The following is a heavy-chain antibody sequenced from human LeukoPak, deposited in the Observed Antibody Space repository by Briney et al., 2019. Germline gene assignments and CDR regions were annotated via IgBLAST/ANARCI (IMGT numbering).Heavy chain of an antibody. V-gene: IGHV1-2*02. CDR1: GYTFTGYY. D-gene: IGHD3-22*01. CDR3: ASGDRYDGSGSYYSDY. CDR2: INPNSGGT. J-gene: IGHJ4*02. Sequence: ASVKVSCKASGYTFTGYYLHWVRQAPGQGLEWMEWINPNSGGTNYAQKFQGRVTMTRDTSISTAYMELSRLTSDDTAVYYCASGDRYDGSGSYYSDYWGQGTLVTVSS.